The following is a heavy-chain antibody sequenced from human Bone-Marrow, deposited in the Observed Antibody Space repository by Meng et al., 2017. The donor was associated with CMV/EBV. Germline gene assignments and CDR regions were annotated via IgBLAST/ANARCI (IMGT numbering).Heavy chain of an antibody. CDR1: GFSVNDHY. J-gene: IGHJ4*02. Sequence: GESLKISCAASGFSVNDHYMSWVRQAPGKGLEWVSIIYSGGRTYYADSVKGRFAVSRDNSKNTVYLQMNSLRAEDTAVYFCAKRFSFGGVIDHWGQGTLVTVSS. CDR3: AKRFSFGGVIDH. CDR2: IYSGGRT. V-gene: IGHV3-53*01. D-gene: IGHD2-8*02.